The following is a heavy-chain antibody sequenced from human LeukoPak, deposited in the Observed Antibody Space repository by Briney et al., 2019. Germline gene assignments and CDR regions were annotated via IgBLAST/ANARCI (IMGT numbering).Heavy chain of an antibody. J-gene: IGHJ4*02. D-gene: IGHD3-22*01. V-gene: IGHV4-4*07. CDR1: GGSISSYY. CDR3: ARAKRGSGYYDY. Sequence: SETLSLTCTVSGGSISSYYWSWIRQPAGKGLEWIGRIYTSGSTNYNPSLKSRVTISVDKSKNQFSLKLSSMTAADTAVYYCARAKRGSGYYDYWGQGTLVTVSS. CDR2: IYTSGST.